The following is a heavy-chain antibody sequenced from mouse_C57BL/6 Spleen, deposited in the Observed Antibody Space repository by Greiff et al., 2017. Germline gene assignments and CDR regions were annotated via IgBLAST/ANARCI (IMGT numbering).Heavy chain of an antibody. CDR2: INPSSGYT. Sequence: QVQLQQSGAELARPGASVKMSCKASGYTFTSYTMHWVKQRPGQGLEWIGYINPSSGYTKYNQKFKDKATLTADKSSSTAYMQLSSLTSEDSAVYYCASFITTVEYYYAMDYWGQGTSVTVSS. J-gene: IGHJ4*01. CDR3: ASFITTVEYYYAMDY. V-gene: IGHV1-4*01. CDR1: GYTFTSYT. D-gene: IGHD1-1*01.